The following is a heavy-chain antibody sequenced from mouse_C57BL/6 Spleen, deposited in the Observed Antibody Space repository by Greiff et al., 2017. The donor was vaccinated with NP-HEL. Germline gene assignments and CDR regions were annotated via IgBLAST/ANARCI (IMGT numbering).Heavy chain of an antibody. D-gene: IGHD1-1*01. Sequence: EVQVVESGPELVKPGASVKMSCKASGYTFTDYNMHWVKQSHGKSLEWIGYINPNNGGNSYNQKFKGKAKLTVNKSSSTAYMGLRSLTSEDSAVYYCARGAITTDYFDYGGQGTTLTVSS. CDR2: INPNNGGN. V-gene: IGHV1-22*01. CDR3: ARGAITTDYFDY. J-gene: IGHJ2*01. CDR1: GYTFTDYN.